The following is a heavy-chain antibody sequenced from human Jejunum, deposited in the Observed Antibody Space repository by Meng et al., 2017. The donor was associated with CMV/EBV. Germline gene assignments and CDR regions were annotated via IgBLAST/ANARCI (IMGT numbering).Heavy chain of an antibody. Sequence: TVSGGSISSGGYYWNWIRQQPGKGLEWIGSIYYTGGTYYHPSLKSRISMSVDTSKNQFSLKLTSVTAADTAVYYCAREYGSGYPPDYWGQGTLVTVSS. CDR3: AREYGSGYPPDY. D-gene: IGHD3-10*01. V-gene: IGHV4-31*02. J-gene: IGHJ1*01. CDR2: IYYTGGT. CDR1: GGSISSGGYY.